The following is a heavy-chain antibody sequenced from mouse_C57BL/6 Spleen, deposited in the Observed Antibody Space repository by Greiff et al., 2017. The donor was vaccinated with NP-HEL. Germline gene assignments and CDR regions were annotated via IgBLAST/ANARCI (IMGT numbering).Heavy chain of an antibody. J-gene: IGHJ3*01. CDR3: ARWDYYGSSYYAY. CDR1: GYTFTSYW. D-gene: IGHD1-1*01. Sequence: VQLQQPGAELVKPGASVKMSCKASGYTFTSYWITWVKQRPGQGLEWIGDIYPGSGSTNYNEKFKSKATLTVDTSSSTAYMQLSSLTSEDSAVYYCARWDYYGSSYYAYWGQGTLVTVSA. V-gene: IGHV1-55*01. CDR2: IYPGSGST.